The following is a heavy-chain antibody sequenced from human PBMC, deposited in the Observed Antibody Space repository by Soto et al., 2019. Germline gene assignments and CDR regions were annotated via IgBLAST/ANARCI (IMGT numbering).Heavy chain of an antibody. D-gene: IGHD3-16*02. CDR1: GYTFSSYA. V-gene: IGHV1-3*01. CDR2: INAGYGNT. Sequence: QVQLVQAGAEVKKPGASVKVSCKASGYTFSSYAMHWVRQAPGQRLEWMGWINAGYGNTKYSQKFQGRVTITRDTSVSTAYMELSSLRSEDTAVYYCARDIGPRAFDIWGQGTMVTVSS. CDR3: ARDIGPRAFDI. J-gene: IGHJ3*02.